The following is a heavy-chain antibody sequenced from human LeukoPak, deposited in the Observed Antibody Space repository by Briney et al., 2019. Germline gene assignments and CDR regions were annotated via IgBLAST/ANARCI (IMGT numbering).Heavy chain of an antibody. CDR3: ARGGNSYYDSSGYPGWAFDI. CDR2: IYYSGST. CDR1: GGSVSSGSYY. J-gene: IGHJ3*02. Sequence: SETLSLTCTVSGGSVSSGSYYWSWIRQPPGKGLEWIGYIYYSGSTNYNPSLKSRVTISVDTSKNQFSLKLSSVTAADTAVYYCARGGNSYYDSSGYPGWAFDIWGQGTMVTVSS. D-gene: IGHD3-22*01. V-gene: IGHV4-61*01.